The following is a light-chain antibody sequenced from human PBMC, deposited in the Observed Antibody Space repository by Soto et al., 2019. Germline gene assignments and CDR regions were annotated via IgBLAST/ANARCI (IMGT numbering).Light chain of an antibody. Sequence: EIVMTQSPATLSVSPGETATLSCRASQSISSHLAWYQQKPGQAPRPLMHDASARATGIPARFSGSGSGTEFTLTISSLQSEDFAVYYCQQYHYWWTFGQGTKVEIK. CDR2: DAS. CDR1: QSISSH. V-gene: IGKV3-15*01. J-gene: IGKJ1*01. CDR3: QQYHYWWT.